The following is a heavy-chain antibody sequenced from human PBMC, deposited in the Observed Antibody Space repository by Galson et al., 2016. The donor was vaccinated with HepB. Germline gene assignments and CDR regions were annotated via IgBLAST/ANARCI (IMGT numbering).Heavy chain of an antibody. D-gene: IGHD1-26*01. CDR1: GGSVTTNGYY. J-gene: IGHJ5*02. CDR3: ARDHRSRTIAGSGAQYIYYDLDP. Sequence: TLSLTCTVSGGSVTTNGYYWNWIRQFPGKGLEFIGYTYHTGVTYYNPSLKSRASISLDTSKNQFSLRLTSVTAADTAVYFCARDHRSRTIAGSGAQYIYYDLDPWGQGTLVTVSS. V-gene: IGHV4-31*03. CDR2: TYHTGVT.